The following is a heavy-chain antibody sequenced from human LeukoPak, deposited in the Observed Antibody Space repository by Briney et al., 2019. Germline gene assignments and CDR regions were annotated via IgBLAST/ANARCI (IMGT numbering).Heavy chain of an antibody. V-gene: IGHV5-10-1*01. Sequence: GESLKISCQGSGYSFTSYWISWVRQMPGKGLEWMGRIDPSDSYTNYSPSFQGHVTISADKSISTAYLQWSSLKASDTGIYYCAGDTGYCSGGSCYPGHWGQGTPVTVSS. J-gene: IGHJ4*02. D-gene: IGHD2-15*01. CDR2: IDPSDSYT. CDR3: AGDTGYCSGGSCYPGH. CDR1: GYSFTSYW.